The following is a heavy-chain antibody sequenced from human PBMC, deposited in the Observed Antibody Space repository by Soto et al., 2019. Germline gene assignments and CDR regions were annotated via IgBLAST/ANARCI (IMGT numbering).Heavy chain of an antibody. V-gene: IGHV3-9*01. Sequence: EVQLVESGGGLVQPGRSLRLYCAASGFTFDDHGMHWVRQGPGKGLEWVSGISGNSGTIVYADSVKGRFTISRDNTKYSLYMQMDSLRREDTALYYCAKDIKSTGWYFGLGLWGQGTTFTVSS. CDR1: GFTFDDHG. J-gene: IGHJ6*02. D-gene: IGHD6-19*01. CDR2: ISGNSGTI. CDR3: AKDIKSTGWYFGLGL.